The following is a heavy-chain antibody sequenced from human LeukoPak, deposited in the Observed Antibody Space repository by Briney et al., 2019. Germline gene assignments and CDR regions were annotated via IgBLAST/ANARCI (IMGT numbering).Heavy chain of an antibody. CDR3: ANYNYSSSWYPLSYYYYMDV. CDR1: GGTFSSYA. J-gene: IGHJ6*03. Sequence: GASVKVSCKASGGTFSSYAISWVRQAPGQGLEWMGGIIPIFGTANYAQKFQGRVTITADKSTSTAYMELSSLRSEDTAVYYCANYNYSSSWYPLSYYYYMDVWGKGTTVTVSS. CDR2: IIPIFGTA. V-gene: IGHV1-69*06. D-gene: IGHD6-13*01.